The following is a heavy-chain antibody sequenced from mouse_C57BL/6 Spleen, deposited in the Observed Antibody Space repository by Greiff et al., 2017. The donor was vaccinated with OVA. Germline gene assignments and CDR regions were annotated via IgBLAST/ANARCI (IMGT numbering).Heavy chain of an antibody. CDR2: IDPSDSET. CDR1: GYTFTSYW. Sequence: VQLQQPGAELVRPGSSVKLSCKASGYTFTSYWMHWVKQRPIQGLEWIGNIDPSDSETHYNQKFKDKATLTVDKSSSTAYMQLSSLTSDDSAVYYCARNGNYSYAMDYWGQGTSVTVSS. V-gene: IGHV1-52*01. CDR3: ARNGNYSYAMDY. D-gene: IGHD2-1*01. J-gene: IGHJ4*01.